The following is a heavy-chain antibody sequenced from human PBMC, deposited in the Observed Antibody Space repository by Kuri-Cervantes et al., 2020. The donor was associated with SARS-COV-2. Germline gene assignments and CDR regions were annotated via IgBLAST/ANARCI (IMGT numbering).Heavy chain of an antibody. CDR2: ISWDGGST. D-gene: IGHD5-12*01. CDR3: AKDMAYSGYDYHLDY. J-gene: IGHJ4*02. Sequence: GGSLRLSCAASGFTFDDYTMHWVRQAPGKGLEWVSLISWDGGSTYYADSVKGRFTTSRDNSKNSLYLQMNSLRTEDTALYYCAKDMAYSGYDYHLDYWGQGTLDTVSS. CDR1: GFTFDDYT. V-gene: IGHV3-43*01.